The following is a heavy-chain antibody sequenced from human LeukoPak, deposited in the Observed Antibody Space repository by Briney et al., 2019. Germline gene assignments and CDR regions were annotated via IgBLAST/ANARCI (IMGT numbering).Heavy chain of an antibody. CDR1: GGSSSSGSYY. Sequence: SQTLSLTCTVSGGSSSSGSYYWSWIRQPAGKGLEWIGRIYTSGSTNYNPSLKSRVTIPVDTSKNQFSLKLSSVTAADTAVCYCARVRYYGSGGILDYYFDYWGQGTLVTVSS. CDR2: IYTSGST. J-gene: IGHJ4*02. CDR3: ARVRYYGSGGILDYYFDY. D-gene: IGHD3-10*01. V-gene: IGHV4-61*02.